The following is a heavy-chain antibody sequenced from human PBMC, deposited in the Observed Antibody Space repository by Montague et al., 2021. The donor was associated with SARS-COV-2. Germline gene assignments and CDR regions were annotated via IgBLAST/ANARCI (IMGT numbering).Heavy chain of an antibody. CDR1: GGSISSSSYY. J-gene: IGHJ4*02. D-gene: IGHD6-13*01. CDR3: ARRYSSSWTGGQYYFDY. CDR2: IYYSGST. Sequence: SETLSLTCTVSGGSISSSSYYWGWIRQPPGKGLEWIGGIYYSGSTYYNPSLKSRVTISVDTSKNQFSLKLSSVTAADTAVYYCARRYSSSWTGGQYYFDYWGQGTLVTVSS. V-gene: IGHV4-39*07.